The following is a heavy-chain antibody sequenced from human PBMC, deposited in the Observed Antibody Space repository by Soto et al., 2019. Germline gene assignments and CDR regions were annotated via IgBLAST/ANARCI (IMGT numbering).Heavy chain of an antibody. Sequence: ASVKVSCKASGYTFTSYAMPWVRQAPGQRLEWMGSINAGNGNTKYSQKFQGRVTITRDTSASTAYMELSSLRSEDTAVYYCARAIVANNWFDPWGQGTLVTVSS. V-gene: IGHV1-3*01. D-gene: IGHD2-15*01. CDR2: INAGNGNT. J-gene: IGHJ5*02. CDR3: ARAIVANNWFDP. CDR1: GYTFTSYA.